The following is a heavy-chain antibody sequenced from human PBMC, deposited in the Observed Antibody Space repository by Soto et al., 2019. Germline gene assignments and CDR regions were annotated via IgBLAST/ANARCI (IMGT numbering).Heavy chain of an antibody. Sequence: GGSLRLSCAASGFTFRTYAMNWVRQAPGKGLEWISAISGSGSFTHYADSVRGRFTISRDNSQNQLYLQMNNLRGDNTAMYYCAKIPTGSGSSKFDYWGQGIQVTVSS. CDR1: GFTFRTYA. CDR2: ISGSGSFT. V-gene: IGHV3-23*01. J-gene: IGHJ4*02. CDR3: AKIPTGSGSSKFDY. D-gene: IGHD3-10*01.